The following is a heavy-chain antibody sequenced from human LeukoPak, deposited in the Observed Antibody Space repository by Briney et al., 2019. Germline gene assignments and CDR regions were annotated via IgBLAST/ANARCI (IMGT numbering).Heavy chain of an antibody. V-gene: IGHV4-59*01. CDR1: GGSISSYY. CDR3: AAESERWLVRS. J-gene: IGHJ4*02. CDR2: TYYSGGT. Sequence: PSETLSLTCTVSGGSISSYYWSWIRQPPGRGLEWIGYTYYSGGTNYNPSLESRVTISVDTSRNQFSLRLSSVTAADTAVYYCAAESERWLVRSWGQGTLVTVSS. D-gene: IGHD6-19*01.